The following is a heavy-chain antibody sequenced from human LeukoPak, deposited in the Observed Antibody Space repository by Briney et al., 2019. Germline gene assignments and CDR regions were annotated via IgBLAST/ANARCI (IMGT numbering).Heavy chain of an antibody. V-gene: IGHV3-11*04. CDR3: AREQPYGDYIGY. D-gene: IGHD4-17*01. Sequence: PGGSLRLSCAASGFTFSDYYMSWIRQAPGKGLEWVSYISSSGSTIYYADSVRGRFTISRDNAKNSLYLQMNTLRAEDTAVYDCAREQPYGDYIGYWGQGTLVTVSS. J-gene: IGHJ4*02. CDR2: ISSSGSTI. CDR1: GFTFSDYY.